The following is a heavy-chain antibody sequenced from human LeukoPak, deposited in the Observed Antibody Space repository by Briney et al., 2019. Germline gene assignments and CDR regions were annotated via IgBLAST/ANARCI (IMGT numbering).Heavy chain of an antibody. CDR1: GGTFNNSA. J-gene: IGHJ5*02. CDR3: ARDVHGDYGSGWFDP. V-gene: IGHV1-69*05. CDR2: IMPPFGTA. Sequence: SVKVFCKTSGGTFNNSAISWVRQAPGQGLEWLGGIMPPFGTAGYAQKFQGRVTITKDESTRTVYLELTSLTSDDTAVYYCARDVHGDYGSGWFDPWGQGTLVSVSS. D-gene: IGHD2-21*01.